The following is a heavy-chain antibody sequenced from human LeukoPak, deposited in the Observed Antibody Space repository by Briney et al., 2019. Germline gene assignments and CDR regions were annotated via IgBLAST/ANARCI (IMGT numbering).Heavy chain of an antibody. J-gene: IGHJ4*02. D-gene: IGHD4-17*01. V-gene: IGHV4-59*12. Sequence: SETLSLTCTVSGGSISSYYWSWIWQPPGKGLEWIGYISHSGSTYYNPSHKSRVTMSVGRSQNQFSLELSSVTAADTAVYYCARDSTMTVHWGQGTLVTVSS. CDR3: ARDSTMTVH. CDR1: GGSISSYY. CDR2: ISHSGST.